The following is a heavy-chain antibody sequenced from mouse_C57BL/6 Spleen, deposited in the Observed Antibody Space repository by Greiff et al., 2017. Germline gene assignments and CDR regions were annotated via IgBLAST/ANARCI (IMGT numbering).Heavy chain of an antibody. J-gene: IGHJ3*01. CDR1: GYTFTSYD. CDR2: ISPRTGST. D-gene: IGHD4-1*01. CDR3: ARGNWDEGAY. Sequence: QVQLPQSGPELVKPGASVKLSCKASGYTFTSYDINWVKQRPGQGLAWIGWISPRTGSTKYTEKFKGKATLTVDTSSSTAYMELHSLTSEDSAVYFCARGNWDEGAYWGQGTLVTVSA. V-gene: IGHV1-85*01.